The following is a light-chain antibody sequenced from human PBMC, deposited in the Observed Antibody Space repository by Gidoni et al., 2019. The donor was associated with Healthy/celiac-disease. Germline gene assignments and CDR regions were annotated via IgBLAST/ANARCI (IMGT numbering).Light chain of an antibody. CDR3: SSYAGSSYV. CDR2: EVS. CDR1: SSDVGGYNY. V-gene: IGLV2-8*01. J-gene: IGLJ1*01. Sequence: QSALPHPPSPPGSPGQPVTISCTATSSDVGGYNYVSWYQQHPGKAPKLMIYEVSKRPSGVPDRFSGSKSGNTASLTVSGLQAEDEADYYCSSYAGSSYVFGTGTKVTVL.